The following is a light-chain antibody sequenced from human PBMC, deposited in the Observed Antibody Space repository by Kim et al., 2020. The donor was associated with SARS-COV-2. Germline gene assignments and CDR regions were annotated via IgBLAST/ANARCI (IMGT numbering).Light chain of an antibody. CDR3: SSYTSSSTLV. CDR1: STDIGGYDY. Sequence: GQSLTISCTGTSTDIGGYDYVSWYQHHPGKAPTLILYDVTERPSGVSNRFSGSKSGNTASLTISGLQAEDEGDYYCSSYTSSSTLVFGGGTQLTVL. J-gene: IGLJ3*02. CDR2: DVT. V-gene: IGLV2-14*03.